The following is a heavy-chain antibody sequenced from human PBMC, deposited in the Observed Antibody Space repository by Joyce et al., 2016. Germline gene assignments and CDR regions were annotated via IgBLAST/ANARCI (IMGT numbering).Heavy chain of an antibody. J-gene: IGHJ4*02. V-gene: IGHV5-51*01. Sequence: EVQLVQSGAEVKKPGESLKISCKDFGHKFTTYWVAWVRQLPGKGLEWMGILYPGDSDSRYGPACQGQVTFAADRSTSTDYLHLSSLKVSDTATYYCARRTRDSLDSWGQGTLVTVSS. CDR2: LYPGDSDS. CDR1: GHKFTTYW. D-gene: IGHD2-15*01. CDR3: ARRTRDSLDS.